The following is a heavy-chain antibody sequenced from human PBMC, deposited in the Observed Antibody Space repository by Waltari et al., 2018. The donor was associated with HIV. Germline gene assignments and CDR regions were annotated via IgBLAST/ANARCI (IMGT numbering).Heavy chain of an antibody. CDR1: GYTFTSYD. CDR2: MNPKRGNT. J-gene: IGHJ6*02. CDR3: ARALSITMIVVVTRGMDV. D-gene: IGHD3-22*01. V-gene: IGHV1-8*01. Sequence: QVQLVQSGAEVKKPGASVKVSCKASGYTFTSYDINWVRQATGQGLEWMGWMNPKRGNTGYAQKFQGRVTRTRNTSISTAYMELSSLRSEDTAVYYCARALSITMIVVVTRGMDVWGQGTTVTVSS.